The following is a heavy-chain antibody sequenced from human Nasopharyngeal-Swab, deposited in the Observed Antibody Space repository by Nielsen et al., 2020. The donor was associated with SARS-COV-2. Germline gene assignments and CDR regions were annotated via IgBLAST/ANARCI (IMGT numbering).Heavy chain of an antibody. Sequence: GESLKISRSASGFTFTNFWMTWVRQAPGKGLEWVASIKEDGSETYYVDSVKGRFTISRDNANNSLYLQMNSLSVDDTAVYYCARGRTWFAPWGQGTLVTVSS. J-gene: IGHJ5*02. CDR1: GFTFTNFW. D-gene: IGHD1-1*01. V-gene: IGHV3-7*03. CDR3: ARGRTWFAP. CDR2: IKEDGSET.